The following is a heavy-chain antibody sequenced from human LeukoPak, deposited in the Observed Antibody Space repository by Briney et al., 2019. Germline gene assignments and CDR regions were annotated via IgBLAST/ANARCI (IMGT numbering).Heavy chain of an antibody. Sequence: PGGSLRLSCAASGFTFSSYAMSWVRQAPGKGLEWVSAISGSGGSTYYADSVKGRFTISRDNSRNTLYLQMNSLRAEDTAVYYCAKGACSSTSCHVDYWGQGTLVTVSS. CDR3: AKGACSSTSCHVDY. V-gene: IGHV3-23*01. D-gene: IGHD2-2*01. J-gene: IGHJ4*02. CDR1: GFTFSSYA. CDR2: ISGSGGST.